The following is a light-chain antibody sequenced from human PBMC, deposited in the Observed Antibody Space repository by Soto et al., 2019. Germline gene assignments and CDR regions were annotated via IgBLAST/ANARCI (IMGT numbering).Light chain of an antibody. V-gene: IGKV1-39*01. CDR2: AAS. CDR3: KQSYTLFT. CDR1: QSISSY. Sequence: DIQMTQSPSSLSASVGDRVTITCRASQSISSYLNWYQQKPGKAPKLLIYAASSLQSGVPSRFSGSGSGTDFTLTISSLRPEDFATYYCKQSYTLFTFGTGTKVDIK. J-gene: IGKJ3*01.